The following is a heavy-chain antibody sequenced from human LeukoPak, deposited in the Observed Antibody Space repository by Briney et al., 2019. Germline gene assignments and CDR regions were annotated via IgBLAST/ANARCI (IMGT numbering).Heavy chain of an antibody. Sequence: WASVKVSCKVSGYTLTELSMHWVRQAPGKGLEWMGGFDPEDGETIYAQKFQGRVTMTEDTSTDTAYMELSSLRSEDTAVYHCATGSGIAAGYYYYGMDVWGKGTTVTVSS. D-gene: IGHD6-25*01. CDR3: ATGSGIAAGYYYYGMDV. CDR2: FDPEDGET. J-gene: IGHJ6*04. V-gene: IGHV1-24*01. CDR1: GYTLTELS.